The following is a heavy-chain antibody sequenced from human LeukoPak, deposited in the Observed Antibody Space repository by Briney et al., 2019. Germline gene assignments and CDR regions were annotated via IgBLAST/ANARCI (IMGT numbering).Heavy chain of an antibody. CDR3: ARPHGAGTELWGYYFDY. CDR1: GGSISSSSYY. Sequence: SETLSLTCTVSGGSISSSSYYWGWIRQPPGKGLEWIGSIYYSGSTYYNPSLKSRVTISVDTSKNQFSLKLSSVTAADTAVYYCARPHGAGTELWGYYFDYWGQGTLVTVSS. V-gene: IGHV4-39*01. D-gene: IGHD6-19*01. J-gene: IGHJ4*02. CDR2: IYYSGST.